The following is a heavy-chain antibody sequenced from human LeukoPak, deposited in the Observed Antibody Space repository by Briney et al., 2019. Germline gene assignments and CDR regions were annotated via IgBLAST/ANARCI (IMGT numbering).Heavy chain of an antibody. J-gene: IGHJ4*02. V-gene: IGHV4-59*13. Sequence: ETLSLTCTVSGGSISSYYWSWLRQPPGKGLEWIGYIYYSGSTNYNPSLKSRVTISVDTSKNQFSLKVSSVTAADTAVYYCAGSSSWYNYWGQGTLVTVSS. CDR2: IYYSGST. D-gene: IGHD6-13*01. CDR1: GGSISSYY. CDR3: AGSSSWYNY.